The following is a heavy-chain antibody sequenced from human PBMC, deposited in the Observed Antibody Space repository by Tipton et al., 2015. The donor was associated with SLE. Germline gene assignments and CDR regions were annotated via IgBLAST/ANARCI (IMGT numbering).Heavy chain of an antibody. J-gene: IGHJ4*02. CDR2: INPSYGST. V-gene: IGHV1-46*01. D-gene: IGHD2-21*02. CDR3: ARESDASYPPPFDY. Sequence: QVQLVQSGAEVKKPGASVKVSCKASGYTFTSYYLHWVRQAPGQGLEWMGLINPSYGSTSYAQKFQGRVTTTMDTSTNTVYMELSSLRSEDTAVYYCARESDASYPPPFDYWGQGTLVTVSS. CDR1: GYTFTSYY.